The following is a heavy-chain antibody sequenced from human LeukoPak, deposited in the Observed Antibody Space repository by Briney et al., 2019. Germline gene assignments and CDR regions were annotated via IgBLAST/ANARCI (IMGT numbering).Heavy chain of an antibody. Sequence: GGSLRPSCAASGLTFSTYWMLWVRQAPGKGLEWVANIKGDGSEKHYVDSVKGRFTISRDNAKNSLYLQMNSLRAEDTALYYCARGMTWSAYWGQGTLVTVAS. CDR2: IKGDGSEK. CDR3: ARGMTWSAY. CDR1: GLTFSTYW. D-gene: IGHD2-21*02. V-gene: IGHV3-7*04. J-gene: IGHJ4*02.